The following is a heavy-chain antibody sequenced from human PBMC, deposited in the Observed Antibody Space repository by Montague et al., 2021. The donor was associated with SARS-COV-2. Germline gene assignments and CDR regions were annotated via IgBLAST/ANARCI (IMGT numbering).Heavy chain of an antibody. J-gene: IGHJ6*02. Sequence: SETLSLTCAAYGGSFSGYYWTWIRQPPGKGLEWIGENNYSGSINYNPSLKSRVTMSVDMSKNQFSLKLRSVTAADTAVYYCARGRGLAVLFDFYYYGMDVWGQGTTVTVSS. D-gene: IGHD6-19*01. CDR3: ARGRGLAVLFDFYYYGMDV. CDR1: GGSFSGYY. V-gene: IGHV4-34*01. CDR2: NNYSGSI.